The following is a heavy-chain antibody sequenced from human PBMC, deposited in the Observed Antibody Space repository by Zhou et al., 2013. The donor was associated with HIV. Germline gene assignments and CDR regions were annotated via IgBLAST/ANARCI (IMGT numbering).Heavy chain of an antibody. D-gene: IGHD6-6*01. J-gene: IGHJ6*03. Sequence: QVQLLQSGAEVKKPGAPVKVSCKAAGYTFTSFAITWVRQAPGQGLEWMGGIIPIFGTANYAPNFQGRVTISTDESASTAYMELRSLRSEDTAVYYCATLEYSSSKAGEFYMDVWGTGTTVIVS. V-gene: IGHV1-69*05. CDR3: ATLEYSSSKAGEFYMDV. CDR2: IIPIFGTA. CDR1: GYTFTSFA.